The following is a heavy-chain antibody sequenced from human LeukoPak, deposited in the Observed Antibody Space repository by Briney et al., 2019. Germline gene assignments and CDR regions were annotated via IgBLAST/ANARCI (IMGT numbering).Heavy chain of an antibody. J-gene: IGHJ6*02. V-gene: IGHV1-18*01. CDR1: GYTFTSYG. CDR2: ISAYNGNT. D-gene: IGHD1-14*01. CDR3: ASANRPNYYYGMDV. Sequence: ASVKVSCKASGYTFTSYGISWVRQAPGQGLEWMGWISAYNGNTNYAQKLQGRVTMTTDTSTSTAYMELRSLRSDDTAVYYCASANRPNYYYGMDVWGQGTTVTVSS.